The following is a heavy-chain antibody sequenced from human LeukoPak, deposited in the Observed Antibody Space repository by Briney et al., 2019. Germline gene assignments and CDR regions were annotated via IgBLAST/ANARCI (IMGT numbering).Heavy chain of an antibody. CDR2: IYYSGST. Sequence: NPSETLSLTCAVYGGSFSGYYWSWIRQPPGKGLEWIGSIYYSGSTYYNPSLKSRVTISVDTSKNQFSLKLSSVTAADTAVYYCASLSTSLVAAVPYSLYYWGQGTLVTVSS. CDR1: GGSFSGYY. V-gene: IGHV4-34*01. CDR3: ASLSTSLVAAVPYSLYY. J-gene: IGHJ4*02. D-gene: IGHD2-15*01.